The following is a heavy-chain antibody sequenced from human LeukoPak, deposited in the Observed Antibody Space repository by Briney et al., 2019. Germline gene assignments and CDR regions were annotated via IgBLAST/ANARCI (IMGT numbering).Heavy chain of an antibody. J-gene: IGHJ1*01. CDR1: GFTFSSYA. Sequence: GGSLRLSCAASGFTFSSYAVSWVRQAPGKGLEWVSSISSSSSYIYYADSVKGRFTISRDNAKNSLYLQMNSLRAEDTAVYYCARGESSGWVRLEYFQHWGQGTLVTVSS. V-gene: IGHV3-21*01. CDR2: ISSSSSYI. D-gene: IGHD6-19*01. CDR3: ARGESSGWVRLEYFQH.